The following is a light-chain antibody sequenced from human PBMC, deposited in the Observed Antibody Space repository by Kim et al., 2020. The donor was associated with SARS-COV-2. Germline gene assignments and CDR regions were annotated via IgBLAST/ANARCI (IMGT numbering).Light chain of an antibody. Sequence: VSPGERAPLSCRASQSVSSNLAWYQQKPGQAPRLLIYGASTRATGIPARFSVSGSGTEFTLTISSLQSEDFAVYYCQQYNNWFYTFGQGTKLEI. J-gene: IGKJ2*01. CDR1: QSVSSN. CDR3: QQYNNWFYT. V-gene: IGKV3-15*01. CDR2: GAS.